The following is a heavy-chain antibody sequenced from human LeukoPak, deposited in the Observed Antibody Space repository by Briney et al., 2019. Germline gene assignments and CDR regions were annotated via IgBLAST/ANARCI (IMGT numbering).Heavy chain of an antibody. CDR3: ARRPLSSSWYYFDY. CDR1: GFTFVDYG. J-gene: IGHJ4*02. Sequence: SGGSLRLSCAASGFTFVDYGMSWVRQAPGKGLEWVSGINWNGGSTGYADSVKGRFTISRDNAKNSLYLQMNSLRAEDTALYYCARRPLSSSWYYFDYWGQGTLVTVSS. CDR2: INWNGGST. D-gene: IGHD6-13*01. V-gene: IGHV3-20*04.